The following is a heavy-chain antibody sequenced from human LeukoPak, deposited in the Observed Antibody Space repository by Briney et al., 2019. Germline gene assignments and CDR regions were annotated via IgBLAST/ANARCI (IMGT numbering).Heavy chain of an antibody. CDR3: ARGDYYDSSGYHDY. Sequence: PSETLSLTCAVYGGSFSGYYWSWIRPPPGKGLEWIGEINHSGSTNYNPSLKSRVTISVDTSKNQFSLKLSSVTAADTAVYYCARGDYYDSSGYHDYWGQGTLVTVSS. CDR1: GGSFSGYY. V-gene: IGHV4-34*01. D-gene: IGHD3-22*01. CDR2: INHSGST. J-gene: IGHJ4*02.